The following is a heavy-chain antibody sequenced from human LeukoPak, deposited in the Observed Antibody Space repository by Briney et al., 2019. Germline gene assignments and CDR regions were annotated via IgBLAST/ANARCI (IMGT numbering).Heavy chain of an antibody. V-gene: IGHV3-66*01. Sequence: GGCLRLSCAAAGFTVRNNYMSWVRQAPGEGLEWVSVIYSGGSTYYADSAKGRFTISRDNSKNTLYLQMNSLRAEDTAVYFCATGERMVRGDGVDYWGQGTLVTVSP. CDR2: IYSGGST. CDR3: ATGERMVRGDGVDY. D-gene: IGHD3-10*01. J-gene: IGHJ4*02. CDR1: GFTVRNNY.